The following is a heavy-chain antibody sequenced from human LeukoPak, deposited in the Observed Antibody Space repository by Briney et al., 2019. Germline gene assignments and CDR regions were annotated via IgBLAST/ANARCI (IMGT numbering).Heavy chain of an antibody. CDR3: AYSSGWYWFDP. J-gene: IGHJ5*02. V-gene: IGHV4-30-4*01. CDR1: GGSISSGDYY. Sequence: SETLSLTWTVSGGSISSGDYYWSWIRQPPGKGLEWIGYIYYSGSTYYNPSLKSRVTISVDTSKNQFSLKLSSVTAADTAVYYCAYSSGWYWFDPWGQGTLVTVSS. D-gene: IGHD6-19*01. CDR2: IYYSGST.